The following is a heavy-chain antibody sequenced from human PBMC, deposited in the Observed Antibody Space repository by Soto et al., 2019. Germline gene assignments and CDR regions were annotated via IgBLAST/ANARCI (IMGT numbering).Heavy chain of an antibody. CDR3: ARFCSGGSCYSVPDY. CDR2: IIPIFGTA. J-gene: IGHJ4*02. D-gene: IGHD2-15*01. CDR1: GGTFSSYA. Sequence: ASVKVSCKASGGTFSSYAISWVRQAPGQGLKWMGGIIPIFGTANYAQKFQGRVTITADESTSTAYMELSSLRSEDTAVYYCARFCSGGSCYSVPDYWGQGTLVTVSS. V-gene: IGHV1-69*13.